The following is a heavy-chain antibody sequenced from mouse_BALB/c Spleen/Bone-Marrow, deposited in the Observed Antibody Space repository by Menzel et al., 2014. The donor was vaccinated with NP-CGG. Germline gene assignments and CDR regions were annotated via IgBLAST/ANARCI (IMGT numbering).Heavy chain of an antibody. CDR2: IRLKSNNYAT. D-gene: IGHD1-1*01. CDR3: TSITPWFAY. V-gene: IGHV6-6*02. J-gene: IGHJ3*01. Sequence: VQLKQSGGGLVQPGGSMKLSCVASGFTFSNYWMNWVRQSPEKGLEWVAEIRLKSNNYATHYAESVEGRFTISRDDSKSSVYLQMNNLRAEDTGIYYCTSITPWFAYWGQGTLVTVSA. CDR1: GFTFSNYW.